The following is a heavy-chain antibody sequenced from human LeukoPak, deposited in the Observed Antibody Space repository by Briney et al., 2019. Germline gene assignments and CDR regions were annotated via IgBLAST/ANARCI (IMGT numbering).Heavy chain of an antibody. CDR1: GFTFSSYA. J-gene: IGHJ4*02. V-gene: IGHV3-30*04. D-gene: IGHD1-26*01. CDR3: ARSGLRWELLYYFDY. CDR2: ISYDGSNK. Sequence: QPGGTLRLSCAASGFTFSSYAMHWVRQAPGKGLEWVAVISYDGSNKYYADSVKGRFTISRDNSKNTLYLQMNSLRAEDTAVYYCARSGLRWELLYYFDYWGQGTLVTVSS.